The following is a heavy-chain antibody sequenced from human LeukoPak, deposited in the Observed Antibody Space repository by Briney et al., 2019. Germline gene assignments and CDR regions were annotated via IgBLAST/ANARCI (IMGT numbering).Heavy chain of an antibody. Sequence: SETLSLTCTVSGGSISSSSYYWGWIRQPPGKGLEWIGSIYYSGSTYYNPSLKSRVTISVDKSKNQFSLKLSSVTAADTAVYYCARDRGYSYGSGRPREFDYWGQGTLVTVSS. CDR1: GGSISSSSYY. CDR3: ARDRGYSYGSGRPREFDY. V-gene: IGHV4-39*07. D-gene: IGHD5-18*01. J-gene: IGHJ4*02. CDR2: IYYSGST.